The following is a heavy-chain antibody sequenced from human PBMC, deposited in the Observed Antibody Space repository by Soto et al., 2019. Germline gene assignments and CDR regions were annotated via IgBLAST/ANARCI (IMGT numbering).Heavy chain of an antibody. J-gene: IGHJ6*02. V-gene: IGHV3-33*01. CDR1: GFTFSSYG. CDR2: IWYDGSNK. CDR3: ARDLAVAGPHAAFVEYYGMDV. Sequence: GGSLKLSCAASGFTFSSYGMHWVRQAPGKGLEWVAVIWYDGSNKYYADSVKGRFTISRDNSKNTLYLQMNSLRAEDTAAYYCARDLAVAGPHAAFVEYYGMDVWGQGTTVTVSS. D-gene: IGHD6-19*01.